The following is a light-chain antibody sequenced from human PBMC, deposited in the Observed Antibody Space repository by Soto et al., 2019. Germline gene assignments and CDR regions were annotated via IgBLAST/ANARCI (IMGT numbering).Light chain of an antibody. CDR1: QSISSY. CDR2: AAS. J-gene: IGKJ1*01. V-gene: IGKV1-39*01. Sequence: DIQMTQSPSSLSASVGDRVTITCRASQSISSYLNWYQQKPGKAPKLLIYAASSLQSGVQSRFSGSGSGTDFTLTISSLQPEDFAPYYCHQSYSTPRTFGQGTKVEIK. CDR3: HQSYSTPRT.